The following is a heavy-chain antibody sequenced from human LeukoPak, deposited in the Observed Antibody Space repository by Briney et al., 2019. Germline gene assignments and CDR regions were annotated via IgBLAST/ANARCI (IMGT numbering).Heavy chain of an antibody. CDR2: INHSGST. Sequence: SETLSLTCAVYGGSFSGYYWSWIRQPPGKGLEWIGEINHSGSTYYNPSLKSRVTISVDTSKNQFSLKLSSVTAADTAVYYCARQGGSYSSSWYRYYYYGMDVWGQGTTVTVSS. J-gene: IGHJ6*02. V-gene: IGHV4-34*01. CDR3: ARQGGSYSSSWYRYYYYGMDV. CDR1: GGSFSGYY. D-gene: IGHD6-13*01.